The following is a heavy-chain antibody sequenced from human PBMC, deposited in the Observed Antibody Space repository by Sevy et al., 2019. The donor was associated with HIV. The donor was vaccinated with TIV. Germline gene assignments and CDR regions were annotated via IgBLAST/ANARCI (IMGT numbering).Heavy chain of an antibody. CDR3: ARAQQVTMLVVIGGLYFDF. V-gene: IGHV3-7*01. Sequence: GESLKISCAASGFTFSSYWMTWVRQAPGKGLEWVANIKQDMSEKYYADSGKGRFTISRDNARNSLYLQMESLRAEDTAVYYCARAQQVTMLVVIGGLYFDFWGQGTLVTVSS. J-gene: IGHJ4*02. CDR1: GFTFSSYW. CDR2: IKQDMSEK. D-gene: IGHD3-22*01.